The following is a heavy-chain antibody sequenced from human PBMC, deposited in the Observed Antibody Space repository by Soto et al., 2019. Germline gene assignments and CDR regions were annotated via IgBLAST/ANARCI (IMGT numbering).Heavy chain of an antibody. CDR1: GYSFTSYW. J-gene: IGHJ6*02. V-gene: IGHV5-10-1*01. CDR3: ARHQREGMDV. CDR2: IDPSDSYT. D-gene: IGHD2-2*01. Sequence: GESLKISCNGSGYSFTSYWISWVRQMPGKGLEWMGRIDPSDSYTNYSPSFQGHVTISADKPISTAYLQWSSLKASDTAMYYCARHQREGMDVWGQGTTVTVSS.